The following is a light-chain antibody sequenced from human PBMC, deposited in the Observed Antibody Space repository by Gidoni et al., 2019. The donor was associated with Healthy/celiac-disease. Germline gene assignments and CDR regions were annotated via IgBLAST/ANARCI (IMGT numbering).Light chain of an antibody. J-gene: IGKJ1*01. V-gene: IGKV1-39*01. Sequence: DIQMTQSPSSLSASVGDRVTITFRASQSISSYLNWYQQKPGKAPKLLIYAAYSLQSGVPSRFSGSGSGTDFTLTISNLQPEDFATYYCQQSYSTPRTFGQGTKVEIK. CDR2: AAY. CDR1: QSISSY. CDR3: QQSYSTPRT.